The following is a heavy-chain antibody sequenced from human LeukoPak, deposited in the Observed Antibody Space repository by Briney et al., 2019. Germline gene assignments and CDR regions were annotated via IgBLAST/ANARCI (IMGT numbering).Heavy chain of an antibody. J-gene: IGHJ4*02. CDR2: ISAYNGNT. D-gene: IGHD3-22*01. CDR1: GYTFTSYG. CDR3: ASQYYYDSSGYYYFDY. V-gene: IGHV1-18*01. Sequence: ASVKVSCKASGYTFTSYGISWVRQAPGQGLEWMGWISAYNGNTNYAQKLQGRATMTTDTSTSTAYMELRSLRSDDTAVYYCASQYYYDSSGYYYFDYWGQGTLVTVSS.